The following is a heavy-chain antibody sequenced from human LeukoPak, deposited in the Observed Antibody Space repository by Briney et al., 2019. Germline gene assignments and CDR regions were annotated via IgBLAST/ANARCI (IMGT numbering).Heavy chain of an antibody. CDR3: AREGLIFGMVIPYFDY. D-gene: IGHD3/OR15-3a*01. J-gene: IGHJ4*02. Sequence: GGSLRLSCAASGFTFSAAWMSWVRQAPGKDLEWVGRIKSKSDGGTTDYAALVKGRVTISRDDSKNTLYLQMNSLKTEDTAVYYCAREGLIFGMVIPYFDYWGQGTLVTVSS. CDR2: IKSKSDGGTT. CDR1: GFTFSAAW. V-gene: IGHV3-15*01.